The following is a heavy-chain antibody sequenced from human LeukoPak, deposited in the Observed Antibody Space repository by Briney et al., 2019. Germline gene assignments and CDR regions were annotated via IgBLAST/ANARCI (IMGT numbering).Heavy chain of an antibody. Sequence: GGSLRLSCAASGFIFSSYGMHWVRQAPGKGLDWVASISYDGSSKKYVDSVKGRFTISRDNSKRTLYLQMNSLRSEDTAVYYCAKEGLRFFDFWGQGTLVTVSS. V-gene: IGHV3-30*18. CDR3: AKEGLRFFDF. D-gene: IGHD5-12*01. CDR1: GFIFSSYG. J-gene: IGHJ4*02. CDR2: ISYDGSSK.